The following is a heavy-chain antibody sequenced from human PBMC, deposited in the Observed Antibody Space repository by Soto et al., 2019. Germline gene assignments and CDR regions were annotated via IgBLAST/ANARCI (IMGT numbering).Heavy chain of an antibody. CDR2: ISGSGGST. J-gene: IGHJ3*02. Sequence: GGSLRLSCAASGFTFSSYAMSWVRQAPGKGLEWVSAISGSGGSTYYADSVKGRFTISRDNSKNTLYLQMNSLRAEDTAVYYCAKDVDIVVVPAAPNDAFDIWGKGTMVTVS. D-gene: IGHD2-2*01. CDR1: GFTFSSYA. V-gene: IGHV3-23*01. CDR3: AKDVDIVVVPAAPNDAFDI.